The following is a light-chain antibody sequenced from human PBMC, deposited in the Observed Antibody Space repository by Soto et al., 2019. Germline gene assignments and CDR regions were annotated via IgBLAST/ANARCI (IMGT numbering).Light chain of an antibody. J-gene: IGKJ1*01. CDR1: QSISIW. CDR3: QLSSDYSWA. V-gene: IGKV1-5*03. Sequence: DIHMTQSPSTLSASVGDRVTITCRASQSISIWLAWYQQKPGKAPNLLIYKTSSLDSGVTSRFSGSGSGTEFTLTISSLQPDDFATYYCQLSSDYSWAFGQGTKVEIK. CDR2: KTS.